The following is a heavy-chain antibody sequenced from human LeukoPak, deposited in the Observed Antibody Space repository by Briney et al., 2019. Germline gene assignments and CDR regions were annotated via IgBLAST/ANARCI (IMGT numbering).Heavy chain of an antibody. Sequence: SETLSLTCTVSGGSISSGGYYWSWIRQHPGKGLEWIGYIYYSGSTYYNPSLKSRVTISGDTSKNQFSLKLSSVTAADTAVYYCARDLRFLEWYELIYWGQGTLVTVSS. CDR1: GGSISSGGYY. CDR2: IYYSGST. CDR3: ARDLRFLEWYELIY. V-gene: IGHV4-31*03. J-gene: IGHJ4*02. D-gene: IGHD3-3*01.